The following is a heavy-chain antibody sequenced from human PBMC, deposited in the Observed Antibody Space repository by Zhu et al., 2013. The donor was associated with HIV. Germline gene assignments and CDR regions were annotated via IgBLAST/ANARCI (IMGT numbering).Heavy chain of an antibody. Sequence: QVQLVQSGAEVKKPGASVTVSCKASGYIFTTYYMHWVRQATGQGLEWMGWMNPNSGDTGYAQKFQGRVTMTRNTSISTAYMELSNLRSDDTAVYFCTRAPFLIFGGVVGGWGQGNPGHRLL. CDR2: MNPNSGDT. D-gene: IGHD3-16*02. CDR3: TRAPFLIFGGVVGG. J-gene: IGHJ4*02. CDR1: GYIFTTYY. V-gene: IGHV1-8*02.